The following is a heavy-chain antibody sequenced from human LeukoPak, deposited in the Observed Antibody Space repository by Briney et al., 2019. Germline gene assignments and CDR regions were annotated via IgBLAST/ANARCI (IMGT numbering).Heavy chain of an antibody. CDR3: ARVGSSTITYDY. J-gene: IGHJ4*02. D-gene: IGHD2-2*01. Sequence: SETLSLTCTVSGGSISSYYWSWIRQPAGKGLEWIGPIYTSGSTNYNPSLKSRVTMSVDTSKNQFSLKLTSVTAADTAVYYCARVGSSTITYDYWGQGTLVTVSS. V-gene: IGHV4-4*07. CDR2: IYTSGST. CDR1: GGSISSYY.